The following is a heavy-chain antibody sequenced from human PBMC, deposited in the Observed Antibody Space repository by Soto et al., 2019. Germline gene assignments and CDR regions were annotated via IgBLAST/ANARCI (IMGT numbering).Heavy chain of an antibody. J-gene: IGHJ6*02. D-gene: IGHD3-9*01. Sequence: ASVKVSCKASGYTFTSYYMHWLRQAPGQGLEWMGIINPSGGSTSYAQKFQGRVTMTRDTSTSTVYMELSSLRSEDTAVYYCARFDWLSRDSYGMDVWGQGTTVTVSS. CDR1: GYTFTSYY. CDR3: ARFDWLSRDSYGMDV. V-gene: IGHV1-46*03. CDR2: INPSGGST.